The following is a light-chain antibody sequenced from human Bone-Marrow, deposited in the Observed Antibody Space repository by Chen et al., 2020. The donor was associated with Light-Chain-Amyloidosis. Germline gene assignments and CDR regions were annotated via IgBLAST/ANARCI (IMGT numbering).Light chain of an antibody. J-gene: IGLJ2*01. CDR1: DLPTKY. V-gene: IGLV3-25*03. CDR3: QSAGSSGTDEVI. CDR2: RDT. Sequence: SYELTQPPSVSVSPGQTARITCSGDDLPTKYAYWYQQKPGQAPVLVIHRDTERPSGISERFSGAGSGTTATLTMSGGQAEDEADYHGQSAGSSGTDEVIFGGVTKLTVL.